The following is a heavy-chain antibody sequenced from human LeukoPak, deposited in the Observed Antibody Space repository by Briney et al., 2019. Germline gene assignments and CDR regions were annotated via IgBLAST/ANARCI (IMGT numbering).Heavy chain of an antibody. CDR2: IDFSGGST. CDR3: AKGLDLGGFHYPKFDP. V-gene: IGHV3-23*01. CDR1: GFTFTSYG. J-gene: IGHJ5*02. Sequence: PGGSLRLSCAASGFTFTSYGMSWVRQAPGKGLQWVSTIDFSGGSTYYADSVKGRFTISRDNSKNTLFLQMNSLRAEDTAVYYCAKGLDLGGFHYPKFDPWGQGILVIVSS. D-gene: IGHD3-16*01.